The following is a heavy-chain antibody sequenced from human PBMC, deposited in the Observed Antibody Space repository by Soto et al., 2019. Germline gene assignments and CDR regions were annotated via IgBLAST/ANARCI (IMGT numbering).Heavy chain of an antibody. Sequence: QVQLVESGGGVVQPGRSLRLSCAASGFTFSSYGMHWVRQAPGKGLEWVAVIWYDGSNKYYADSVKGRFTISRDNSKNTLYLKMNSRRAEDTAVYYCARDRHNYYGSGSYYSRWGFDPWGQGTLVTVSS. J-gene: IGHJ5*02. CDR2: IWYDGSNK. D-gene: IGHD3-10*01. CDR1: GFTFSSYG. V-gene: IGHV3-33*01. CDR3: ARDRHNYYGSGSYYSRWGFDP.